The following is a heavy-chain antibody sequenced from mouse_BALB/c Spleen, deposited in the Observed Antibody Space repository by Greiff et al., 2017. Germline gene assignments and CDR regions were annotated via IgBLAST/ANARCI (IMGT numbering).Heavy chain of an antibody. Sequence: EVKLQESGAELVRPGALVKLSCKASGFNIKDYYMHWVKQRPEQGLEWIGWIDPENGNTIYDPKFQGKASITADTSSNTAYLQLSSLTSEDTAVYYCARGNPWFAYWGQGTLVTVSA. J-gene: IGHJ3*01. CDR1: GFNIKDYY. CDR3: ARGNPWFAY. V-gene: IGHV14-1*02. D-gene: IGHD2-1*01. CDR2: IDPENGNT.